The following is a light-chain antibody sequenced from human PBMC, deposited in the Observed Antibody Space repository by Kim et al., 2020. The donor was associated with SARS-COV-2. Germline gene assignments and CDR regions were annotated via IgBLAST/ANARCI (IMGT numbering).Light chain of an antibody. Sequence: APGKTARITCGGDNNGSKSVHWYQQKPGQAPVLVIYYDSDRPSGIPERFSGSNSGNTATLTISRVEAGDEADYYCQVWDSSSDQDVFGAGTKVTVL. V-gene: IGLV3-21*04. J-gene: IGLJ1*01. CDR2: YDS. CDR3: QVWDSSSDQDV. CDR1: NNGSKS.